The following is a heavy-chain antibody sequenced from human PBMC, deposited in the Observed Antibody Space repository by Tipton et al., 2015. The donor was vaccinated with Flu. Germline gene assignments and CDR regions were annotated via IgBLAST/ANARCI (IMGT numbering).Heavy chain of an antibody. V-gene: IGHV3-11*01. CDR1: GFTFSGYY. CDR3: ARGGWASDTNNLLDY. CDR2: ITSGGYDM. D-gene: IGHD1/OR15-1a*01. J-gene: IGHJ4*02. Sequence: SLRLSCKASGFTFSGYYMSWIRQAPGKGLEWVSYITSGGYDMYYADSVKGRFTISRDNAKNSLYLQLNSLRPEDTAIYYCARGGWASDTNNLLDYWGQGTLVTVSS.